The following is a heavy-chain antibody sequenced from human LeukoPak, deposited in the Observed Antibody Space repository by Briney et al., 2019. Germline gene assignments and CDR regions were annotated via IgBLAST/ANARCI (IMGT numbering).Heavy chain of an antibody. V-gene: IGHV4-34*01. J-gene: IGHJ4*02. CDR3: ARARGYSYGYRWFDY. CDR2: INHSGST. CDR1: GGSFSGYY. Sequence: KASETLSLTCAVYGGSFSGYYWSWIRKPPGKGLDWIGEINHSGSTNYNPSLKSRVTISVDTSKNQFSLKLSSVTAADTAVYYCARARGYSYGYRWFDYWGQGTLVTVSS. D-gene: IGHD5-18*01.